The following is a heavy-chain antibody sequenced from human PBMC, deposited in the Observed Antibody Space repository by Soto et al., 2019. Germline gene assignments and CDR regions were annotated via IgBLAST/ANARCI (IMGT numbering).Heavy chain of an antibody. CDR2: INAGNGNT. CDR1: GYSFTSYV. CDR3: ARGVENIVVVLDVFGYYGMDV. J-gene: IGHJ6*02. D-gene: IGHD2-2*01. Sequence: AASVKVSCKASGYSFTSYVIYWVRQAPGQRLEWMGWINAGNGNTKYSQKFQGRVTITSDTSASTAYMEPSSLRSEDTAVYFCARGVENIVVVLDVFGYYGMDVWGQGTTVTVSS. V-gene: IGHV1-3*01.